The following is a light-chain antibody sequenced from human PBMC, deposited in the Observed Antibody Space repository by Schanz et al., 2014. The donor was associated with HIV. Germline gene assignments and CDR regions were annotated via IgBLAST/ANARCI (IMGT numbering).Light chain of an antibody. V-gene: IGLV2-14*01. Sequence: QSVLTQPASVSGSPGQSITISCTGNSRDVDSNNYVSWYQQCPGKAPKLMIYDVSNRPSGVFNRFSGSKSGNTASLTISGLQAEDEADYYCSSYTSSSTVVFGGGTKLTVL. J-gene: IGLJ2*01. CDR3: SSYTSSSTVV. CDR2: DVS. CDR1: SRDVDSNNY.